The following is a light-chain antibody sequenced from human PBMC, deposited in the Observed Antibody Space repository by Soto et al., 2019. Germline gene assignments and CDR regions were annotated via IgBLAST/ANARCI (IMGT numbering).Light chain of an antibody. V-gene: IGKV3-15*01. CDR3: QQYHNWLS. CDR2: GAS. J-gene: IGKJ4*01. CDR1: QSVSSN. Sequence: EIVMTQSPATLSVSPGERVTLSCRASQSVSSNLAWYQQKPGQAPRLLIYGASTRATGIPARFSGSGSGTEFTLTISSLQSEDFAVYYCQQYHNWLSFGGGTKVEIK.